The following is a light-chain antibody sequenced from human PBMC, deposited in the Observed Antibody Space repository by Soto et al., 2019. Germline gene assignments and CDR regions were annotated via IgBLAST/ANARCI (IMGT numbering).Light chain of an antibody. V-gene: IGKV1-5*03. Sequence: DIQMTQSPSTLSASVGDRVTITCRASQSISTWLAWYQQKPGKAPKLLIYKASSLEGGVPSRFSGSGSGTEFNITVSSLRPDDFATYYCQQYNSYWTFGQGTKV. CDR3: QQYNSYWT. J-gene: IGKJ1*01. CDR2: KAS. CDR1: QSISTW.